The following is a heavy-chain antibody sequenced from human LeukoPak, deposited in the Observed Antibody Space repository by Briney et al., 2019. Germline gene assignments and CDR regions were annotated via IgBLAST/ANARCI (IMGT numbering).Heavy chain of an antibody. V-gene: IGHV3-30*02. CDR2: IRYDGSNK. CDR1: GFTFSSYG. CDR3: AKDLFQRAVGWFDP. J-gene: IGHJ5*02. Sequence: GGSLRLSCAASGFTFSSYGMHWVRQAPGKGLEWVAFIRYDGSNKYYADSEKGRFTISRDNSKNTLYLQMNSLRAEDTAVYYCAKDLFQRAVGWFDPWGQGTLVTVSS. D-gene: IGHD1-1*01.